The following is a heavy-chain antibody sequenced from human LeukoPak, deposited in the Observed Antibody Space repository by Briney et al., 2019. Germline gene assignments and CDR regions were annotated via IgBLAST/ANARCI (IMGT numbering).Heavy chain of an antibody. J-gene: IGHJ6*03. V-gene: IGHV3-11*04. CDR2: ISSSGSTI. Sequence: GGSLRLSCAASGFTFSDYYMSWIRQAPGKGLEWVSYISSSGSTIYYADSVKGRFTISRDNAKNSLYLQMNSLRAEDTAVYYCARVPSTYYYYYMDVWRKGTTVTVSS. CDR3: ARVPSTYYYYYMDV. CDR1: GFTFSDYY.